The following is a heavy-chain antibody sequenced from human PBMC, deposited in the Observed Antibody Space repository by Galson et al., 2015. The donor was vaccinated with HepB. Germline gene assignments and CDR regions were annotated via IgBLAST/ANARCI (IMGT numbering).Heavy chain of an antibody. CDR2: ISYDGSNK. D-gene: IGHD3-22*01. CDR3: ATNFRDYDSSGYPVDAFDI. Sequence: SLRLSCAASGFTFSSYAMHWVRQAPGKGLEWVAVISYDGSNKYYADSVKGRFTISRDNSKNTLYLQMNSLRAEDTAVYYCATNFRDYDSSGYPVDAFDIWGQGTMVTVSS. J-gene: IGHJ3*02. CDR1: GFTFSSYA. V-gene: IGHV3-30-3*01.